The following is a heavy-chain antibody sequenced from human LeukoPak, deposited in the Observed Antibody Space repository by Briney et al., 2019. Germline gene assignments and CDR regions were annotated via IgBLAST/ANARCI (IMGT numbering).Heavy chain of an antibody. CDR2: ISTHNGKT. CDR1: GYPFSTYG. J-gene: IGHJ4*02. V-gene: IGHV1-18*03. D-gene: IGHD5-12*01. Sequence: ASVKVSCKASGYPFSTYGISWVRQAPGQGLQWMAWISTHNGKTDYAQNFQDRATVTRDTSTSTVYMELRSLRSDDMAVYFCARDVGTTHFDFWGQGTLVTVSS. CDR3: ARDVGTTHFDF.